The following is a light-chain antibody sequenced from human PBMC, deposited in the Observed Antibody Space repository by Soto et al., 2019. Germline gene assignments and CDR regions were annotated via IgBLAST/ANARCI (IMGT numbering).Light chain of an antibody. V-gene: IGKV2-28*01. J-gene: IGKJ4*01. CDR1: QSLLHSNGYNY. CDR2: LGS. CDR3: MQAIQTPLT. Sequence: DIVMTQSPLSLPVIPGEPASISCRSSQSLLHSNGYNYLDWYLQKPGQSPQLLIYLGSNRASGVPDRFSGRGSGTDFTLKISRVEAADVGVYYCMQAIQTPLTFGGGTKVEIK.